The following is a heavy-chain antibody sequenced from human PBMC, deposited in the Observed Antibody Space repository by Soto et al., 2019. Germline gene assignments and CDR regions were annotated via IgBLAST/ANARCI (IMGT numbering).Heavy chain of an antibody. D-gene: IGHD6-13*01. CDR2: ISYDGGKK. Sequence: SGGSLRLSCAASGFNFSSYAMHWARQAPGKGLEWVAVISYDGGKKYYADSVKGRFTISRDNSKNTLYVEMNSLSAEDTAVYYCAREGQPAAGTTPHNWGQGTLVTVSS. CDR1: GFNFSSYA. CDR3: AREGQPAAGTTPHN. V-gene: IGHV3-30*04. J-gene: IGHJ4*02.